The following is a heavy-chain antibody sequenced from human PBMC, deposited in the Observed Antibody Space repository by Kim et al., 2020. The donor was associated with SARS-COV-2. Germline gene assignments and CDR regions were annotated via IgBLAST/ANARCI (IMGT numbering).Heavy chain of an antibody. D-gene: IGHD4-17*01. CDR2: FDPEDGET. J-gene: IGHJ4*02. Sequence: ASVKVSCKVSGYTLTELSMHWARQAPGKGLEWMGGFDPEDGETIYAQKFQGRVTMTEDTSTDTAYMELSSLRSEDTAVYYCATDPGFYGGNSFDYWGQGTLVTVSS. CDR3: ATDPGFYGGNSFDY. CDR1: GYTLTELS. V-gene: IGHV1-24*01.